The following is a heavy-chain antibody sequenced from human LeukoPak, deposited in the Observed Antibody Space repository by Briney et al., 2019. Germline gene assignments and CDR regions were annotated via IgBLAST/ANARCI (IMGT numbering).Heavy chain of an antibody. J-gene: IGHJ5*02. CDR3: AKVGSRMVRGVTNWFDP. CDR2: ISGSGGST. CDR1: GFTFSSYA. D-gene: IGHD3-10*01. Sequence: GGSLRLSCAASGFTFSSYAMSWVRQAPGKGLEWVSAISGSGGSTYYADSVKGRFTISRDNSKNTLYLQMNSLRAEDTAVYYCAKVGSRMVRGVTNWFDPWGQGTLVTVSS. V-gene: IGHV3-23*01.